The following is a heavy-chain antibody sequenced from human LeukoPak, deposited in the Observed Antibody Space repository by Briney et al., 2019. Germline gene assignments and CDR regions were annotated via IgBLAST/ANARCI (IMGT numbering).Heavy chain of an antibody. CDR1: GGSFSGYY. D-gene: IGHD5-12*01. J-gene: IGHJ6*02. Sequence: SETLSLTCAVYGGSFSGYYWSWIRQPPGKGLEWIGEINHSGSTNYNPSLKSRVTISVDTSKNQFPLKLSSVTAADTAVYYCARGYTISTYYYYYYGMDVWGQGTTVTVSS. CDR3: ARGYTISTYYYYYYGMDV. CDR2: INHSGST. V-gene: IGHV4-34*01.